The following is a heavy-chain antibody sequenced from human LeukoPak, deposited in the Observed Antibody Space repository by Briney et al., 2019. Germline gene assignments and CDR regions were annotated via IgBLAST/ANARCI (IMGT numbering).Heavy chain of an antibody. Sequence: GGSLRLSCSASGFIFSSYAMHWVRQAPGKGLEYVSGISSNGGSTYYADSVKGRFTISRDNSKNTLYLQMSSLRGEDTAVYYCVKGYCSSTSCYAFDYWGQGTLVTVSS. V-gene: IGHV3-64D*09. CDR2: ISSNGGST. CDR3: VKGYCSSTSCYAFDY. D-gene: IGHD2-2*01. CDR1: GFIFSSYA. J-gene: IGHJ4*02.